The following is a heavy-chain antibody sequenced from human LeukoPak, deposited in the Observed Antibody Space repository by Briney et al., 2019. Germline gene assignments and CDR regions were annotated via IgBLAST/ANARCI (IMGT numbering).Heavy chain of an antibody. CDR3: ARGSVGASAGVY. D-gene: IGHD1-26*01. V-gene: IGHV3-66*01. CDR2: IYSGGST. CDR1: GFTVSSNY. Sequence: PGRSLRLSCAASGFTVSSNYMSWVRQAPGKGLEWVSVIYSGGSTYYADSVKGRFTMSRDNPKNKLYLQMNSLRAEDTAVYYCARGSVGASAGVYWGQGTLVTVSS. J-gene: IGHJ4*02.